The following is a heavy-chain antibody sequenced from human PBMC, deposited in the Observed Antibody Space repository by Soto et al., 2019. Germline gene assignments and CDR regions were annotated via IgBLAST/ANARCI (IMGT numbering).Heavy chain of an antibody. V-gene: IGHV4-59*01. CDR3: ASGYDWFDP. J-gene: IGHJ5*02. CDR2: IYYTGST. D-gene: IGHD5-18*01. CDR1: GGSISSFY. Sequence: ETLSLTCTVSGGSISSFYWSWIRQPPGKGLEWIGYIYYTGSTNSNPSLKSRVTISVDTSKNQFSLQLSSVTAADTAVYYCASGYDWFDPWGQGTLVTVSS.